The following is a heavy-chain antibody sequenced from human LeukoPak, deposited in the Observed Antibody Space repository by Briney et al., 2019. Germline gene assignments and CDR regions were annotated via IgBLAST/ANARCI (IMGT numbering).Heavy chain of an antibody. V-gene: IGHV3-21*01. Sequence: PGGSLRLSCAASGFTFSSYSMNWVRQAPGKGLEWVSSISSSSSYIYYADSVKGRFTISRDNAKNSLYLQMNSLRAEDTAVYYCARDRDNWNDEGVASDIWGQGTMVTVSS. CDR2: ISSSSSYI. CDR3: ARDRDNWNDEGVASDI. CDR1: GFTFSSYS. D-gene: IGHD1-1*01. J-gene: IGHJ3*02.